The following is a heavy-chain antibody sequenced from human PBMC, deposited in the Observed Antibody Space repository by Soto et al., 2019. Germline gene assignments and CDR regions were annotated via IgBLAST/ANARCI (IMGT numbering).Heavy chain of an antibody. V-gene: IGHV3-23*01. CDR3: AKDIVVVTAIWPKMFDY. CDR1: GFTFSSYA. CDR2: ISGSGGST. J-gene: IGHJ4*02. D-gene: IGHD2-21*02. Sequence: GGSLKLSCAASGFTFSSYAMSWVRQAPGKGLEWVSAISGSGGSTYYADSVKGRFTISRDNSKNTLYLQMNSLRAEDTAVYYCAKDIVVVTAIWPKMFDYWGQGTLVTVSS.